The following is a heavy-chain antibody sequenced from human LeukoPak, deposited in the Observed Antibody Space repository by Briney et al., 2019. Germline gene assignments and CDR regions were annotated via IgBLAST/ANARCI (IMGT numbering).Heavy chain of an antibody. J-gene: IGHJ1*01. Sequence: QAGGSLRLSCAASGFTFSSYSMNWVRQAPGKGLEWVSYISSSSSTIYYADSVKGRFTISRDNAKNSLYLQMNSLRAEDTAVYYCARDLGSTLEYFQHWGQGTLVTVSS. V-gene: IGHV3-48*04. CDR2: ISSSSSTI. CDR1: GFTFSSYS. D-gene: IGHD2-15*01. CDR3: ARDLGSTLEYFQH.